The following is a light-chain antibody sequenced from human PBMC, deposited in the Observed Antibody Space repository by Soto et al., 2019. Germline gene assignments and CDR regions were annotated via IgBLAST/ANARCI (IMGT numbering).Light chain of an antibody. CDR3: QQRARWPST. CDR1: DSVDRY. V-gene: IGKV3-11*01. CDR2: DAF. J-gene: IGKJ2*02. Sequence: VLTQSPGVLSFSPGHTGTLSCRASDSVDRYVALYQQKFGQAPSLLIYDAFTRATGVAARFSGSGSATDFTLTIGSLEPEDFAVYYCQQRARWPSTFGQGTKVDIK.